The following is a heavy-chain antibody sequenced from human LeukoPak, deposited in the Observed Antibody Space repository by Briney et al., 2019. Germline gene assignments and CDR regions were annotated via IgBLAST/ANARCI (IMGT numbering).Heavy chain of an antibody. CDR2: IKQDGSEK. CDR1: GFTFSSYW. D-gene: IGHD2-2*01. CDR3: AREWNIVVVPAAIAYYYMDV. Sequence: GGSLRLSCAASGFTFSSYWMSWVCQAPGKGLEWVANIKQDGSEKYYVDSVKGRFTISRDNAKNSLYLQMNSLRAEDTAVYYCAREWNIVVVPAAIAYYYMDVWGKGPTVTVSS. V-gene: IGHV3-7*01. J-gene: IGHJ6*03.